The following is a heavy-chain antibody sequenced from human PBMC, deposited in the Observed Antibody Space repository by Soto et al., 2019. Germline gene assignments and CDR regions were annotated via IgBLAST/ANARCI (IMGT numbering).Heavy chain of an antibody. Sequence: LRLSCAASGFTFPNYAMSWVRQAPGKGLEGVSVISGPGGTTYDADSMKGRITISRDNSKNTLYLHMNSLRADDTAVYYCARVGAAAAASFQFYYGMDVWGQGTTVTVSS. D-gene: IGHD6-13*01. CDR1: GFTFPNYA. V-gene: IGHV3-23*01. CDR2: ISGPGGTT. J-gene: IGHJ6*02. CDR3: ARVGAAAAASFQFYYGMDV.